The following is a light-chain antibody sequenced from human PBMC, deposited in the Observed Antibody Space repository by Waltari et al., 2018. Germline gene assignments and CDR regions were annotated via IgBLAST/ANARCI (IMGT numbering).Light chain of an antibody. CDR1: QGISSY. Sequence: DIQLTQSPSFLSASVGDRVTITCRSSQGISSYLAWYQQKPGKAPKLLIHTASTLQGGVPSRFSGSGSGTDFTLTISSLQPEDFATYYCQQYHKWPPYTFGQGTKLDI. CDR2: TAS. V-gene: IGKV1-9*01. J-gene: IGKJ2*01. CDR3: QQYHKWPPYT.